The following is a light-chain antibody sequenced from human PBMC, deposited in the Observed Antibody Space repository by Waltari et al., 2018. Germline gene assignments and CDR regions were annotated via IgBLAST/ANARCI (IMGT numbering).Light chain of an antibody. V-gene: IGKV3-20*01. Sequence: DIFLTQSPGTLSLSPGEGATLSCRASQSISRFLAWYQQKPGQDPRLLIYDASTSATGIPDRCSGSGSGTDFSLTISRLEPEDFAVYYCQKYGTLPATFGQGTKVEIK. J-gene: IGKJ1*01. CDR1: QSISRF. CDR3: QKYGTLPAT. CDR2: DAS.